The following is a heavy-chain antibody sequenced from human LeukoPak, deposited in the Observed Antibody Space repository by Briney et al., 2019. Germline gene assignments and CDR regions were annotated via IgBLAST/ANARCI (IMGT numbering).Heavy chain of an antibody. CDR1: GFTFSSYW. Sequence: PGGSLRLSCAASGFTFSSYWMSWVRQAPGKGLEWVANIKQDGSEKYYVDSVKGRFTISRDNAKNSLYLQMNSLRAEDTAVYYCARLPPYGDYRGDSQPADYWGQGTLLTVS. J-gene: IGHJ4*02. D-gene: IGHD4-17*01. CDR3: ARLPPYGDYRGDSQPADY. V-gene: IGHV3-7*01. CDR2: IKQDGSEK.